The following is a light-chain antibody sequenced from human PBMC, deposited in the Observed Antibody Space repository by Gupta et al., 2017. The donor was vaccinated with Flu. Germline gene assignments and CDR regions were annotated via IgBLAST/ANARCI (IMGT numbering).Light chain of an antibody. CDR1: QSVGSN. CDR2: GVC. CDR3: QKYTKWPLGGT. J-gene: IGKJ1*01. V-gene: IGKV3D-15*01. Sequence: ATPSCSARQSVGSNLAWYQQKTGQPPRLLICGVCTRATGIPARFSGSRSWTEFTLINSSLQSEDFAVYYCQKYTKWPLGGTFGQGTKVEIK.